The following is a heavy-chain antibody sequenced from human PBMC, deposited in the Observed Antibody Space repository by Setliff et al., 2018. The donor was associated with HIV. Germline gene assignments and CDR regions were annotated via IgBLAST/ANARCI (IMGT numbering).Heavy chain of an antibody. D-gene: IGHD3-22*01. CDR1: GFTFSSYW. V-gene: IGHV3-33*08. Sequence: LRLSCAASGFTFSSYWMSWVRQAPGKGLEWVAFIRYDGSNKYYADSVKGRFTISRDNAKNSLYLQMNSLRVEDTAVYYCARDNYYFDNSGYPVDAFDIWGQGTMVTVSS. CDR2: IRYDGSNK. J-gene: IGHJ3*02. CDR3: ARDNYYFDNSGYPVDAFDI.